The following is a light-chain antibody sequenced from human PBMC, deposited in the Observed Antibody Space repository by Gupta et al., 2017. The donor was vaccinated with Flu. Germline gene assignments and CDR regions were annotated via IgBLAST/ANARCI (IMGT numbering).Light chain of an antibody. CDR2: EVS. J-gene: IGLJ2*01. CDR3: SSYTNSGTLVV. CDR1: SSDVGGYEY. Sequence: QSALTQPASVSGSPGQSIAISCTGISSDVGGYEYVSCYQQHPDKAPKLMIFEVSNRPSGVSDRFSGSKSGNTASLTISGLQAEDEADYYCSSYTNSGTLVVFGGGTKLTVL. V-gene: IGLV2-14*01.